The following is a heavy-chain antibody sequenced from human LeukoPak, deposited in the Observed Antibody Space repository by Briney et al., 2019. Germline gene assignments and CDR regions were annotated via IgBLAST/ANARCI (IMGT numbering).Heavy chain of an antibody. J-gene: IGHJ4*02. CDR2: ISSSSSTI. V-gene: IGHV3-48*01. Sequence: PGGSLRLSCAASGFTFSSYSMNWVRQAPGKGLEWVSCISSSSSTIYYADSVKGRFTISRDNAKNSLYLQMNSLRAEDTAVYYCAKALIVVVPAAPDYWGQGTLVTVSS. D-gene: IGHD2-2*01. CDR3: AKALIVVVPAAPDY. CDR1: GFTFSSYS.